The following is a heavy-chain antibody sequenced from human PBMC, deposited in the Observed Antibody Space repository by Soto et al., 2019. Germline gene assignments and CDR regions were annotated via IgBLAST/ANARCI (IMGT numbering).Heavy chain of an antibody. CDR3: ARGETGPNFDY. D-gene: IGHD1-1*01. Sequence: SETLSLTCTVSGGSISSYYWSWIRQPPGKGLEWIGYIYYSGSTNYNPSLKSRVTISVDTSKNQFSLKLSSVTAADTAVYYCARGETGPNFDYWGQGTLVTVSS. J-gene: IGHJ4*02. V-gene: IGHV4-59*01. CDR2: IYYSGST. CDR1: GGSISSYY.